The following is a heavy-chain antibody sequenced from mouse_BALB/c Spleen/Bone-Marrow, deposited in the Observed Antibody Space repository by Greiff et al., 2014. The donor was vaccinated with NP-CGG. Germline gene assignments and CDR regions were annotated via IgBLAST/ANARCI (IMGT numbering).Heavy chain of an antibody. CDR1: GYTFTDYA. Sequence: VQLQQSGAELVRPGVSVKISCKGSGYTFTDYAMHWVKQSYAKSLEWIGVISTYYGDASYNQKFKGKATMTVDKSSSTAYMELARLTSEDSAIYYCARRADSSGYVDAMDYWGQGTSVTVSS. CDR3: ARRADSSGYVDAMDY. J-gene: IGHJ4*01. V-gene: IGHV1S137*01. CDR2: ISTYYGDA. D-gene: IGHD3-2*01.